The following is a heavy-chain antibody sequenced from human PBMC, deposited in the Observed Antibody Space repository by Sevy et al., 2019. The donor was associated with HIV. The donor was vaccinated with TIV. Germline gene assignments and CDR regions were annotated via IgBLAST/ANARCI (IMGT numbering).Heavy chain of an antibody. CDR3: ATTKVYYESSGYPFDY. D-gene: IGHD3-22*01. Sequence: ASVKVSCKVSGYTLTQLSMNWVRQAPGKGLEWMGSFDPEDGETIYAQKFQGRVTMTEDRSTDTAYMDLSSLRSEDTAVYYCATTKVYYESSGYPFDYWGQGTLVTVSS. CDR1: GYTLTQLS. V-gene: IGHV1-24*01. CDR2: FDPEDGET. J-gene: IGHJ4*02.